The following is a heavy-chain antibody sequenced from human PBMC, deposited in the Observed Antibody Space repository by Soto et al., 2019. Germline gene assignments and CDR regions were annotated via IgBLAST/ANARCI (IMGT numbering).Heavy chain of an antibody. V-gene: IGHV5-51*01. J-gene: IGHJ3*02. D-gene: IGHD1-7*01. CDR2: IYPGDADT. CDR1: GYSFTSYR. Sequence: GASLKISCQGAGYSFTSYRIGWVRQMPGKGLEWMGIIYPGDADTRYSPSFQGQVTISADKSISTAYLQWSSLKASDTAMYYCARPKLELRPDAFDIWGQGTMVTVSS. CDR3: ARPKLELRPDAFDI.